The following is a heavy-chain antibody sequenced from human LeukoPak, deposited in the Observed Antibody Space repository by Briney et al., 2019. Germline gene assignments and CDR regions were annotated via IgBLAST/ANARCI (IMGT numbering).Heavy chain of an antibody. CDR2: ISYDGSNK. CDR1: GFTFSSYA. V-gene: IGHV3-30*04. CDR3: ARAYGETGYYSY. J-gene: IGHJ4*02. D-gene: IGHD3-9*01. Sequence: PGGSLRLSCAASGFTFSSYAMHWVRQAPGKGLEWVAVISYDGSNKYYADSVKGRFTTSRDNSKNTLYLQMNSLRAEDTAVYYCARAYGETGYYSYWGQGTLVTVSS.